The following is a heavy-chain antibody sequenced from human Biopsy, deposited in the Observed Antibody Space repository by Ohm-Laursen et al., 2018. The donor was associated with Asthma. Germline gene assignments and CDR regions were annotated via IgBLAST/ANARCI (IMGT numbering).Heavy chain of an antibody. D-gene: IGHD3-22*01. Sequence: GSLRLSCAASGFAVSSDYMIWVRQAPGKGLEWVSVIYSGGTSHAADSVRARFTISRDYSKNTLYLQMHSLRAEDTAVYYCARGDSSNWSHYYFDYWGQGTLVTVSS. J-gene: IGHJ4*02. CDR2: IYSGGTS. V-gene: IGHV3-53*01. CDR3: ARGDSSNWSHYYFDY. CDR1: GFAVSSDY.